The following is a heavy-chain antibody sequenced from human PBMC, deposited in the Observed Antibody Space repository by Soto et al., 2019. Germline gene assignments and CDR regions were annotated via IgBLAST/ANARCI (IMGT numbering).Heavy chain of an antibody. CDR1: GGSISSGDYS. Sequence: PSETLSLTCVASGGSISSGDYSWSWIRQPPGKGLEWIGYIYHSGSTYYNPSLKSRVTISVDRSKNQFSLKLSSVTAADTALYYCARGNIYGDYYYYYAMDVWGQGTTVTVSS. CDR3: ARGNIYGDYYYYYAMDV. J-gene: IGHJ6*02. D-gene: IGHD4-17*01. V-gene: IGHV4-30-2*01. CDR2: IYHSGST.